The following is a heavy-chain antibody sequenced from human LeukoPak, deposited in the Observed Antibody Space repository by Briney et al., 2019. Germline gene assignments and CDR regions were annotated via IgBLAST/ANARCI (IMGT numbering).Heavy chain of an antibody. CDR3: ARDPGDYLDY. CDR2: ISYSAST. J-gene: IGHJ4*02. Sequence: PSETLSLTCTVSGGSIYISNYFWAWIRQPPGKGLEWIGTISYSASTYYNPSLKSRVTISADTSKTQFSLKLSSVTAADTAVYYCARDPGDYLDYWGQGTLVTVSS. V-gene: IGHV4-39*07. CDR1: GGSIYISNYF.